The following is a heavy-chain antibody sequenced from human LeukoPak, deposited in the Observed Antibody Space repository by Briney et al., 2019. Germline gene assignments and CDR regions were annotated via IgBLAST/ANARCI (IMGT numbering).Heavy chain of an antibody. CDR3: ARERVGATSNWFDP. J-gene: IGHJ5*02. Sequence: GWSLRLSCTASRFTFSTYSMNWVRQAPGKGLEGVSYIRSNGSTIYYAYSVKGRFTISRDNAKNSPFLQMSSLRDEDTAVYYCARERVGATSNWFDPWGQGTLVTVSS. CDR2: IRSNGSTI. D-gene: IGHD1-26*01. CDR1: RFTFSTYS. V-gene: IGHV3-48*02.